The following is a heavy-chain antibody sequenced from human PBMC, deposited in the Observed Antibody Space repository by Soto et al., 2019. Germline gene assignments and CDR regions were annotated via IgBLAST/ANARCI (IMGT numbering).Heavy chain of an antibody. CDR2: IWYDGSNK. Sequence: ESGGGVVQPGRSLRLSCAASGFTFSSYGMHWVRQAPGKGLERVAVIWYDGSNKYYADSVKGRFTISRDNSKNTLYLQMNSLRAEDTAVYYCARGLELSYYYYYYGMDVWGQGTTVTVSS. CDR1: GFTFSSYG. CDR3: ARGLELSYYYYYYGMDV. D-gene: IGHD1-7*01. J-gene: IGHJ6*02. V-gene: IGHV3-33*01.